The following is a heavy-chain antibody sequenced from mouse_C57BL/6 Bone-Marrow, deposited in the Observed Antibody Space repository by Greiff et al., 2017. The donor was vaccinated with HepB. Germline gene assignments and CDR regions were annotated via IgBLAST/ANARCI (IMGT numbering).Heavy chain of an antibody. CDR1: GFTFSSYG. CDR2: ISSGGSYT. D-gene: IGHD6-1*01. Sequence: VQLKESGGDLVKPGGSLKLSCAASGFTFSSYGMSWVRQTPDKRLEWVATISSGGSYTYYPDSVKGRFTISRDKAKNTLYLQMSSLKAEDTAMYYCGRLASFDYWGQGTTLTVSS. V-gene: IGHV5-6*01. CDR3: GRLASFDY. J-gene: IGHJ2*01.